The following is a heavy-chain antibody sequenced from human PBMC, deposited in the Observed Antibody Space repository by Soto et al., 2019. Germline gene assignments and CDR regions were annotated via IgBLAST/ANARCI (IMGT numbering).Heavy chain of an antibody. CDR1: GVPISSSSHY. CDR2: IYYSGTT. Sequence: QMQLQESGPGLVKPSETLSLTCTVSGVPISSSSHYWGWIRQPPGKGLEWLGSIYYSGTTYYNPSLKSRVTISVDTAKNNFSLQLNSVTAADTAVYYCSRHEDGDFGVGWFFDLWGRGTLVSVSS. D-gene: IGHD4-17*01. V-gene: IGHV4-39*01. CDR3: SRHEDGDFGVGWFFDL. J-gene: IGHJ2*01.